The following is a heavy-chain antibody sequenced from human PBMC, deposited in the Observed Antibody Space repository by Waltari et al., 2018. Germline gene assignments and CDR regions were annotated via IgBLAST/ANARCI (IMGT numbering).Heavy chain of an antibody. CDR3: AREGITMVQGVIITGWFDP. CDR2: INPNSGGT. J-gene: IGHJ5*02. CDR1: GGTFSSYA. V-gene: IGHV1-2*06. Sequence: QVQLVQSGAEVKKPGSSVKVSCKASGGTFSSYAISWVRQAPGHGLEWMGRINPNSGGTNYAQKFQGRVTMTRDTSISTAYMELSRLRSDDTAVYYCAREGITMVQGVIITGWFDPWGQGTLVTVSS. D-gene: IGHD3-10*01.